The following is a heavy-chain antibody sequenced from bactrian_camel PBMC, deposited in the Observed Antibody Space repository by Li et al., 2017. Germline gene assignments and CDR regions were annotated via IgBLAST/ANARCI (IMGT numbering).Heavy chain of an antibody. V-gene: IGHV3S53*01. J-gene: IGHJ6*01. D-gene: IGHD5*01. CDR1: RFRHNNYC. Sequence: HVQLVESGGGSVQAGGSLRLSCTASRFRHNNYCMGWFRQVGKQREGVATIDENGRITYSDFAEGRFTISFDNAEKILYLEMNNLNVEDTATYRCAASWGMTAIAAFDRIAQDDFGYWGEGTQVT. CDR3: AASWGMTAIAAFDRIAQDDFGY. CDR2: IDENGRI.